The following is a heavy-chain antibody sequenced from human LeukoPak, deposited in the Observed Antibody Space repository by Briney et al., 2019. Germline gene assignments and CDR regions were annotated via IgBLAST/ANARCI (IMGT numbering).Heavy chain of an antibody. J-gene: IGHJ4*02. CDR3: ARDGDSSSWYATNFDY. D-gene: IGHD6-13*01. CDR2: ISYDGSNK. V-gene: IGHV3-30-3*01. Sequence: PGGSLRLSCAASGFTFRSYAMHCVRHAPHKGLERVSVISYDGSNKYYADSVKGRFTISRDNSKNTLYLQMNSLRAEDTAVYYCARDGDSSSWYATNFDYWGQGTLVTVSS. CDR1: GFTFRSYA.